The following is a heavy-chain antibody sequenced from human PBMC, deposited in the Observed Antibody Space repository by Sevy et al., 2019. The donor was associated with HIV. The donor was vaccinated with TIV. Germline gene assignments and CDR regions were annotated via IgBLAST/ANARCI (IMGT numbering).Heavy chain of an antibody. J-gene: IGHJ4*01. Sequence: GGSLRLSCVASGFTFSSYSMNWVRQAPGKGLEWVSYISSSSDSSRTLYYADSLKGRISISRDNAKNSVHLQMTSLRVEDTAVYYCARPDLSGWYFDFWGHGTLVTVSS. D-gene: IGHD6-19*01. V-gene: IGHV3-48*01. CDR3: ARPDLSGWYFDF. CDR1: GFTFSSYS. CDR2: ISSSSDSSRTL.